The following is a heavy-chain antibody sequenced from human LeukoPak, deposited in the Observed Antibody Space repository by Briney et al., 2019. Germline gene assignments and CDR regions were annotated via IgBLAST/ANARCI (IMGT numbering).Heavy chain of an antibody. V-gene: IGHV4-61*01. CDR3: ARLADCSSSSCRSFDY. Sequence: PSETLSLTCTVSGGSVSSGSYYWSWIRQPPGKGLEWIGYIYYSGSTNYNPSLKSRVTISVDTSKNQFSLKLSSVTAADTAVYYCARLADCSSSSCRSFDYWGQGTLVTVSS. CDR2: IYYSGST. J-gene: IGHJ4*02. D-gene: IGHD2-2*01. CDR1: GGSVSSGSYY.